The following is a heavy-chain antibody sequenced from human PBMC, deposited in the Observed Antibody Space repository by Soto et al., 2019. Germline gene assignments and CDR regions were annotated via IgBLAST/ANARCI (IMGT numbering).Heavy chain of an antibody. CDR3: ARLLARPINNWFDP. J-gene: IGHJ5*02. Sequence: SETLSLTCTVSGGSISSYYWSWIRQPPGKGLEWIGYIYYSGSTNYNPSLKSRVTISVDTSKNQFSLKLSSVTAADTAVYYCARLLARPINNWFDPWGQGTLVTVSS. CDR2: IYYSGST. V-gene: IGHV4-59*08. D-gene: IGHD2-21*01. CDR1: GGSISSYY.